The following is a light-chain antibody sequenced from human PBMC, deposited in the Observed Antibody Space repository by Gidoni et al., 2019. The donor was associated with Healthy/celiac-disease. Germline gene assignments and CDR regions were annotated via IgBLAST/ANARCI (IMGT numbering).Light chain of an antibody. Sequence: QSMLTQPPSASGTPGQRVTISCSGSRPNIGTNFVSWYKHLPGTAPTLLIHSNNERPSGVPERFSASKSGTSASLAISGLRSEDEADYYCAAWDDSMTGHVFGSGTKVNVL. J-gene: IGLJ1*01. CDR3: AAWDDSMTGHV. CDR1: RPNIGTNF. CDR2: SNN. V-gene: IGLV1-47*02.